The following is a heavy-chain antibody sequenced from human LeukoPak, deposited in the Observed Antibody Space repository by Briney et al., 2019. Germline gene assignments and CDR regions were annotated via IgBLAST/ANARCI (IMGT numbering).Heavy chain of an antibody. V-gene: IGHV1-2*02. D-gene: IGHD6-13*01. J-gene: IGHJ4*02. CDR3: ASGAYSSSWSVDY. Sequence: ASVKVSCKAYGDIFTAYYLHWVRQAPGQGLEWMGWINPNSGGTNYAQEFQGRVTMTRDTSISTAYMELTSLTSDGTAVYYCASGAYSSSWSVDYWGQGTLVTVSS. CDR1: GDIFTAYY. CDR2: INPNSGGT.